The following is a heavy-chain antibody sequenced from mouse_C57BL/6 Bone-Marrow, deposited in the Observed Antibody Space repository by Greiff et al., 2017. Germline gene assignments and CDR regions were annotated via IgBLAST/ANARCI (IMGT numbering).Heavy chain of an antibody. D-gene: IGHD2-1*01. CDR3: ARVIYYGLWFAY. CDR1: GFTFSSYA. CDR2: ISDGGSYT. Sequence: VQLQQSGGGLVKPGGSLKLSCAASGFTFSSYAMSWVRQTPEKRLEWVATISDGGSYTYYPDNVKGRFTISRDNAKNNLYLQMSHLKSEDTAMYYCARVIYYGLWFAYWGQGTLVTVSA. V-gene: IGHV5-4*01. J-gene: IGHJ3*01.